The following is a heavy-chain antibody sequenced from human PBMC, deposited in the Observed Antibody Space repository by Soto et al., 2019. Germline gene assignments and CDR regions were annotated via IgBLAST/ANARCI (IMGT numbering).Heavy chain of an antibody. CDR1: GGTFSSYA. Sequence: ASVKVSCKASGGTFSSYAISWVRQAPGQGLEWMGGIIPTFGTANYAQKFQGRVTITADESTSTAYMELSSLRSEDTAVYYCARGGYSSSFYYYGMDVWGQGTTVTVSS. D-gene: IGHD6-6*01. CDR3: ARGGYSSSFYYYGMDV. V-gene: IGHV1-69*13. J-gene: IGHJ6*02. CDR2: IIPTFGTA.